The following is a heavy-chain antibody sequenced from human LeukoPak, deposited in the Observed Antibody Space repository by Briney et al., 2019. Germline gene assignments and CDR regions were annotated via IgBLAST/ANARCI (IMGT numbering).Heavy chain of an antibody. Sequence: GGSLRLSCSASGFTFSSYAMHWVRQAPGKGLEYGSAISSNGGSTYYADSVKGRFTISRDNSKNTLYLQMSSLRAEDTAVYYCVKDYNWNIFHYWGQGTLVTVSS. D-gene: IGHD1/OR15-1a*01. V-gene: IGHV3-64D*09. CDR1: GFTFSSYA. J-gene: IGHJ4*02. CDR3: VKDYNWNIFHY. CDR2: ISSNGGST.